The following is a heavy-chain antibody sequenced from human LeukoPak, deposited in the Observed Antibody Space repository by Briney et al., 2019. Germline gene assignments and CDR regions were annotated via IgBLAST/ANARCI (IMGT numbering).Heavy chain of an antibody. CDR2: IWYDGSNK. V-gene: IGHV3-33*01. D-gene: IGHD2-8*01. J-gene: IGHJ6*02. Sequence: GGSLRLSCAASGFTFSSYGMHWVRQAPVKGLEWVAVIWYDGSNKYYADSVKGRFTISRDNSKNTLYLQMNSLRAEDTAVYYCARARLLYCTNGVCYSQYYYGMDVWGQGTTVTVSS. CDR1: GFTFSSYG. CDR3: ARARLLYCTNGVCYSQYYYGMDV.